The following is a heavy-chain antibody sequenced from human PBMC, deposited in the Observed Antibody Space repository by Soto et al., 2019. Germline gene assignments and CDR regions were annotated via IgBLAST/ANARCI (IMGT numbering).Heavy chain of an antibody. CDR2: IDWDDDK. J-gene: IGHJ6*02. D-gene: IGHD6-6*01. CDR1: GFSLSTSGMC. V-gene: IGHV2-70*11. Sequence: SGPTLVNPTQTLALTCTFSGFSLSTSGMCVSWIRQPPGKALEWLARIDWDDDKYYNTSLKTRLTISKDTSKNQVVLTMTNMEPVDTATYYCARIPGRYSSSSGYYYYGMDVWGQGTTVTVSS. CDR3: ARIPGRYSSSSGYYYYGMDV.